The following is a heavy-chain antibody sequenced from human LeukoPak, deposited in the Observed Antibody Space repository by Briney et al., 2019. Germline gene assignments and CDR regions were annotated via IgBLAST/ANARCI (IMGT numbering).Heavy chain of an antibody. Sequence: GGSLRLSCAASRFTFLSYSMNWVRQAPGRGLAGVSYISFSSSTIYYADSVRGGFTISRDNAKNSVYLQMNSLRDEDTALYYCAKSRLSGINDAFDIWGQGTMVTASS. V-gene: IGHV3-48*02. CDR3: AKSRLSGINDAFDI. J-gene: IGHJ3*02. CDR1: RFTFLSYS. D-gene: IGHD3-3*01. CDR2: ISFSSSTI.